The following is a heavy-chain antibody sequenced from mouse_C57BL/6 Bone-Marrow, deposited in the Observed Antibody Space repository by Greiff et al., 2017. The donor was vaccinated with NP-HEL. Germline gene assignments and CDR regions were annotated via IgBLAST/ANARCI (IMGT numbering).Heavy chain of an antibody. D-gene: IGHD1-1*01. Sequence: LVKPGASVKMSCKASGYTFTDYYMNWVKQSHGKSLEWIGVINPYNGGTSYNQKFKGKATLTVDKSSSTAYMELNSLTSEDSAVYYCASIGGYGSSWFAYWGQGTLVTVSA. J-gene: IGHJ3*01. CDR2: INPYNGGT. V-gene: IGHV1-19*01. CDR1: GYTFTDYY. CDR3: ASIGGYGSSWFAY.